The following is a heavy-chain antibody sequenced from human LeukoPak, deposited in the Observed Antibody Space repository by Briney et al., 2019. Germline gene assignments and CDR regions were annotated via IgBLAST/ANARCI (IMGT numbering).Heavy chain of an antibody. D-gene: IGHD3-22*01. J-gene: IGHJ4*02. CDR1: GFTFTSSA. V-gene: IGHV1-58*02. Sequence: SVKVSCKASGFTFTSSAMQWVRQARGQRLEWIGWIVVGSGNTNYAQKFQERVTITRDMSTSTAYMELSSLRSEDTAMYYCARAEDSSAYYPCYWGQGTVVTVSS. CDR3: ARAEDSSAYYPCY. CDR2: IVVGSGNT.